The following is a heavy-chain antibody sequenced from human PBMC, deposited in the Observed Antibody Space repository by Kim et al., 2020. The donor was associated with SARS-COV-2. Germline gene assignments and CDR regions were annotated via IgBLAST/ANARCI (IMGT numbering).Heavy chain of an antibody. CDR1: GFTFSSYS. D-gene: IGHD6-19*01. Sequence: GGSLRLSCAASGFTFSSYSMNWVRQAPGKGLEWVSSISSSSSYIYYADSVKGRFTISRDNAKNSLYLQMNSLRAEDTAVYYCARDPYVAVAGTGVPGTNDYWGQGTLVTVSS. CDR3: ARDPYVAVAGTGVPGTNDY. J-gene: IGHJ4*02. V-gene: IGHV3-21*01. CDR2: ISSSSSYI.